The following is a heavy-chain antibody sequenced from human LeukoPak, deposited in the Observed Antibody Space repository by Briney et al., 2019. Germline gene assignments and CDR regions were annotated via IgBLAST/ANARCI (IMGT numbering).Heavy chain of an antibody. CDR3: ATKQWLAPPPDS. D-gene: IGHD6-19*01. CDR2: INTDGTVT. J-gene: IGHJ4*02. Sequence: GGSVRLSCAASGFTFSKYWMLWVRQAPGKGLESVSRINTDGTVTTYADSVKGRFTVSRDNADNTMFLQMNSVRDEDTAVYYCATKQWLAPPPDSWGQGTPVTVSS. V-gene: IGHV3-74*01. CDR1: GFTFSKYW.